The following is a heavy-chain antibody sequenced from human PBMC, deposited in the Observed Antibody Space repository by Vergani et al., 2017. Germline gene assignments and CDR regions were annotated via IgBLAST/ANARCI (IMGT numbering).Heavy chain of an antibody. CDR1: GGSISSSNYY. V-gene: IGHV4-31*03. Sequence: QVQLQESGPGLVKPSQTLSLTCTVSGGSISSSNYYWTWIRQHPGKGLEWIGYIYHSGSTYYNPSLKSRVTISVDTSKNQFSLKLNSVTAADTALYYCARVRSPSGTTWWFDPWGQGTLVTVSS. CDR2: IYHSGST. J-gene: IGHJ5*02. CDR3: ARVRSPSGTTWWFDP. D-gene: IGHD1-7*01.